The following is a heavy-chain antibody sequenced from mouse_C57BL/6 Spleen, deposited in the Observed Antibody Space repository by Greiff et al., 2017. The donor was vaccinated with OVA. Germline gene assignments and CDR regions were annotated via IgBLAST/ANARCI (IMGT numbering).Heavy chain of an antibody. D-gene: IGHD1-1*01. CDR3: APTVVAPDWYFDV. CDR1: GYTFTDYY. CDR2: INPNNGGT. V-gene: IGHV1-26*01. Sequence: EVQLQQSGPELVKPGASVKISCKASGYTFTDYYMNWVKQSHGKSLEWIGDINPNNGGTSYNQKFKGKATLTVDKSSSTAYMELRSLTSEDSAVYYCAPTVVAPDWYFDVWGTGTTVTVSS. J-gene: IGHJ1*03.